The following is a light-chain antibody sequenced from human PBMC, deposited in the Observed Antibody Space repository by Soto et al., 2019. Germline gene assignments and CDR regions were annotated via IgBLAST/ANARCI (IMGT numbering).Light chain of an antibody. J-gene: IGKJ1*01. V-gene: IGKV3-20*01. CDR3: QQYGSSPET. Sequence: EIVLTQSPCTLSLSPGERATLSCRASQSVSSAYLAWYQQKPGQAPRLLIYDVSSRATGIPDRFSGSGSGTDFTFTVSRLEPEDFAVYYCQQYGSSPETFGQGTKVDIK. CDR2: DVS. CDR1: QSVSSAY.